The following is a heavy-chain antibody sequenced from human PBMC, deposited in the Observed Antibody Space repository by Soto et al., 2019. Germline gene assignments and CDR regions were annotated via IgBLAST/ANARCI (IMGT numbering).Heavy chain of an antibody. CDR3: ARDGVAATSRHFDY. D-gene: IGHD2-15*01. J-gene: IGHJ4*02. V-gene: IGHV3-33*01. Sequence: QVQLVESGGGVVQPGRSLRLSCAASGFTFSSYGMHWVRQAPGKGLEWVAVIWYDGSNKYYADSVKGRFTISRDNSKNTLYLQMNSLRAEDTAVYYCARDGVAATSRHFDYWGQGTLVTVSS. CDR2: IWYDGSNK. CDR1: GFTFSSYG.